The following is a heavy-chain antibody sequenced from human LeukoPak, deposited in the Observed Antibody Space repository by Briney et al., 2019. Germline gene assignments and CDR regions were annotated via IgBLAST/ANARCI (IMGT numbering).Heavy chain of an antibody. Sequence: TSVKVSCKASGFTFTSSAMQWVRQARGQRLEWIGWIVVGSGNTNYAQKFQERVTITRDMSTSTAYMELSSLGSEDTAVYYCAASSPITIFGVFGMDVWGQGTTVTVSS. V-gene: IGHV1-58*02. CDR1: GFTFTSSA. CDR2: IVVGSGNT. J-gene: IGHJ6*02. D-gene: IGHD3-3*01. CDR3: AASSPITIFGVFGMDV.